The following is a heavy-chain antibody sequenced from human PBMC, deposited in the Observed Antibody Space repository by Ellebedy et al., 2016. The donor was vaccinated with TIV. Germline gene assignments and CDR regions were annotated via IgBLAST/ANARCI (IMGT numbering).Heavy chain of an antibody. D-gene: IGHD6-19*01. CDR2: IHYSGST. J-gene: IGHJ4*02. Sequence: MPSETLSLTCIVSGGSISPYHWSWIRQPTGKGLEWIGYIHYSGSTRYNPSLKSRVAISPETSKSQVSLKFFSVTAADTSIYYCARHVSGTGDFFEKWGQGTPVTVSS. CDR3: ARHVSGTGDFFEK. V-gene: IGHV4-59*08. CDR1: GGSISPYH.